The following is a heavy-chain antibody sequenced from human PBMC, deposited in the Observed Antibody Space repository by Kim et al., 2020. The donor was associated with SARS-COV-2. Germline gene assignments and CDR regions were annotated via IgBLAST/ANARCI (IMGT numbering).Heavy chain of an antibody. D-gene: IGHD4-17*01. CDR1: GFTFSSYA. Sequence: GGSLRLSCAASGFTFSSYAMSWVRQAPGKGLEWVSAISGSGGSTYYADSVKGRFTISRDNSKNTLYLQMNSLRAEDTAVYYCAKGQYDGDYGGYYFDYWGQGTLVTVSS. V-gene: IGHV3-23*01. J-gene: IGHJ4*02. CDR3: AKGQYDGDYGGYYFDY. CDR2: ISGSGGST.